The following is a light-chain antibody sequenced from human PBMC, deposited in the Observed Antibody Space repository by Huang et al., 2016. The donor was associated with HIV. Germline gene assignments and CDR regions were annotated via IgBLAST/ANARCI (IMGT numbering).Light chain of an antibody. CDR3: QKYNDVPRT. Sequence: DIQMTQSPSSLSASIGDIITISCRASQDIAGYLAWYQHKPGKVPNLLIDAASTLHAGGPSRFSGSGSGTNLTLTIGSLQPEDVGSYYCQKYNDVPRTFGHGTKVEIK. J-gene: IGKJ1*01. CDR1: QDIAGY. CDR2: AAS. V-gene: IGKV1-27*01.